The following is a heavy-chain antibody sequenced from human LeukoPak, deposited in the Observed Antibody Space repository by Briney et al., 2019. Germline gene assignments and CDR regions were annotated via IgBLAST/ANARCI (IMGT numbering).Heavy chain of an antibody. J-gene: IGHJ4*02. D-gene: IGHD6-19*01. CDR2: ISWSSGII. Sequence: GGSLRLSCAASGFTFDDHGMHWVRQAPGKGLEWVSGISWSSGIIGYADSVKGRFTISRDNAKNSLYLQMNSLRAEDTAVYYCARESRQWLVLGGVDYWGQGTLVTVSS. CDR3: ARESRQWLVLGGVDY. CDR1: GFTFDDHG. V-gene: IGHV3-9*01.